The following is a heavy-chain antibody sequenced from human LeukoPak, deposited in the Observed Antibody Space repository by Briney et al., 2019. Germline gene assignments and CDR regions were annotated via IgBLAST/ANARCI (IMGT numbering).Heavy chain of an antibody. J-gene: IGHJ6*03. Sequence: GASVKVSCKASGGTFSSYAISWVRQAPGQGLEWMGGIIPIFGTANYAQKFQGRVTITADKSTSTAYMELSSLRSEDTAVYYCARVHGEFSFRYYYYYMDVWGKGTTVTVSS. CDR3: ARVHGEFSFRYYYYYMDV. CDR1: GGTFSSYA. V-gene: IGHV1-69*06. D-gene: IGHD3-10*01. CDR2: IIPIFGTA.